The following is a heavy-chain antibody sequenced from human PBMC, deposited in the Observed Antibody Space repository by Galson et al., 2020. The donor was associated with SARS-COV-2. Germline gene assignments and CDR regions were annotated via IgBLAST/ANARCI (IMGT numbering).Heavy chain of an antibody. D-gene: IGHD3-16*01. CDR3: ARGDMRNDYFDY. J-gene: IGHJ4*02. Sequence: ALHGESLKISCAASGFTFSSYWMHWVRQAPGKGLVWVSRIYSEGSSTSYADSVKGRFTISGDDAKNTLYLHMRSLRAEDTAVYHCARGDMRNDYFDYWGQGTLVTVSS. V-gene: IGHV3-74*01. CDR1: GFTFSSYW. CDR2: IYSEGSST.